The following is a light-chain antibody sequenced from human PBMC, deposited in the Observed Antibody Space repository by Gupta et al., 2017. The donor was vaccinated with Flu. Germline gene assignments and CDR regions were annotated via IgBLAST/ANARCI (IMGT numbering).Light chain of an antibody. CDR2: DAS. CDR1: QTVSGSY. Sequence: EIVLTQSPATLSLSPGDRATLYCGASQTVSGSYLAWYQQKPGLAPRLLIFDASNRVTGIPDRFSGSGSGTDFTLIINRLEPDDFAVYYCQQYGSSPRTFGQGTKVEIK. V-gene: IGKV3D-20*01. J-gene: IGKJ1*01. CDR3: QQYGSSPRT.